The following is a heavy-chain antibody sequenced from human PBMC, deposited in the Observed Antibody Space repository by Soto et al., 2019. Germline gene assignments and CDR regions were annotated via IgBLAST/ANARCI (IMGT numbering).Heavy chain of an antibody. CDR2: VSASGLNP. Sequence: GGSLRLPCAASGFTFSSYGIHWVRQAPGKGLEWVSGVSASGLNPDYADPATGRFYISRDNSNNTVSLHMNSLRADDPALYYCAKGRARRTAGYFFDKWGQETPVTVSS. V-gene: IGHV3-23*01. CDR1: GFTFSSYG. J-gene: IGHJ4*02. D-gene: IGHD6-13*01. CDR3: AKGRARRTAGYFFDK.